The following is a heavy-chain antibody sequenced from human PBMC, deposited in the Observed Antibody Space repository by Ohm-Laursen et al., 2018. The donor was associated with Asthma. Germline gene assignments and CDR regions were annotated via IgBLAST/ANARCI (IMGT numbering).Heavy chain of an antibody. V-gene: IGHV3-11*04. Sequence: SLRLSCAASGFTFSDYYMSWIRQAPGKGLEWVSYISSSGSTIYYADSVKGRFTISRDNSKNTLYLQMNSLRAEDTAVYYCARAAYCGGDCYQLYYYYYYGMDVWGQGTTVTVSS. J-gene: IGHJ6*02. D-gene: IGHD2-21*02. CDR3: ARAAYCGGDCYQLYYYYYYGMDV. CDR2: ISSSGSTI. CDR1: GFTFSDYY.